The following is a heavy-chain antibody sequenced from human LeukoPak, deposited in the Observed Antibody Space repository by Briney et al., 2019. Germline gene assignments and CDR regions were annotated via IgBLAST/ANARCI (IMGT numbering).Heavy chain of an antibody. Sequence: PGRSLRLSCAASGFTFSSYAMHWVRQAPGKGLEWVAVISYDGSNKYYADSVKGRFTISRDNAKNSLYLQMNSLRAEDTAVYYCAREHTRGDAFDIWGQGTMVTVSS. D-gene: IGHD2-2*02. CDR2: ISYDGSNK. CDR3: AREHTRGDAFDI. V-gene: IGHV3-30-3*01. CDR1: GFTFSSYA. J-gene: IGHJ3*02.